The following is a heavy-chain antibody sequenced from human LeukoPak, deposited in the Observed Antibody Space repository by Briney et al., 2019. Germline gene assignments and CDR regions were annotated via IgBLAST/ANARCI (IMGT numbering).Heavy chain of an antibody. J-gene: IGHJ4*02. CDR3: ARWWDHYGGGWGFDY. CDR2: INYSGPT. V-gene: IGHV4-59*08. D-gene: IGHD3-10*01. CDR1: GASIRGYF. Sequence: SETLSLTCTVSGASIRGYFWTWVRQPPGKQLEWIGNINYSGPTAYNPSLKSRVTISADTSKNQFSLRLSSVTAADTAVYYCARWWDHYGGGWGFDYWGQGTLVTVSS.